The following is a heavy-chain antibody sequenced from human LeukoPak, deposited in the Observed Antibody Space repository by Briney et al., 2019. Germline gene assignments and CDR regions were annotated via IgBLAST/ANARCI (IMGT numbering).Heavy chain of an antibody. CDR2: IYYSGST. J-gene: IGHJ4*02. Sequence: PSETLSLTCTVSGGSISSSSYYWGWIRQPPGKGLEWIGSIYYSGSTYYNPSLKSRVTISVDKSKNQFSLKLSSVTAADTAVYYCARGNYGDYGGPYTYFDYWGQGTLVTVSS. CDR1: GGSISSSSYY. CDR3: ARGNYGDYGGPYTYFDY. V-gene: IGHV4-39*07. D-gene: IGHD4-17*01.